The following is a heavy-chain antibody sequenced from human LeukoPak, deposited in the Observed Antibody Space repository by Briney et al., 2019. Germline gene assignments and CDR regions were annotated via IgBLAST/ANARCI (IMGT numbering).Heavy chain of an antibody. V-gene: IGHV3-48*01. CDR3: ARGFPARRGAFDI. D-gene: IGHD6-6*01. CDR2: IRNGNSPI. CDR1: GFTFSSFI. J-gene: IGHJ3*02. Sequence: GGSLRLSCAASAASGFTFSSFIMNWVRQAPGKGLEWVSYIRNGNSPIYYADSVKGRFTISTDNAKNSLYLQMYSLRVEDTAVYYCARGFPARRGAFDIWGQGTKVTVSS.